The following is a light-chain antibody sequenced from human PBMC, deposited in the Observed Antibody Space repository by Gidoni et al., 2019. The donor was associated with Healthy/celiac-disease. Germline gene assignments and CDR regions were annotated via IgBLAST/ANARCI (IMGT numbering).Light chain of an antibody. CDR3: SSYTSSSTLVV. CDR1: SSNVGGYNY. J-gene: IGLJ2*01. V-gene: IGLV2-14*01. Sequence: QSALTQPASVSGSPGQSITISCTGTSSNVGGYNYVPWYQQHPGKAPKLMIYEVSNRPSGVSNRFSGSKSGNTASLTISGLQAEDEADYYCSSYTSSSTLVVFGRGTKLTVL. CDR2: EVS.